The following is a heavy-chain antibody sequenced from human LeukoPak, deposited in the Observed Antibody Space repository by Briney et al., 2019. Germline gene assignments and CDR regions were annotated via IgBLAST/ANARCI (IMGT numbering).Heavy chain of an antibody. CDR2: IGSSSSTI. CDR1: GFTFSSYS. Sequence: GGSLRLSCAASGFTFSSYSMNWVRQAPGKGLEWVSYIGSSSSTIYYGDSVKGRFTISRDNAKNSLYLQMNSLRVEDTALYYCARDTHYYGSGSPAFDIWGQGTMVTVSS. D-gene: IGHD3-10*01. J-gene: IGHJ3*02. CDR3: ARDTHYYGSGSPAFDI. V-gene: IGHV3-48*01.